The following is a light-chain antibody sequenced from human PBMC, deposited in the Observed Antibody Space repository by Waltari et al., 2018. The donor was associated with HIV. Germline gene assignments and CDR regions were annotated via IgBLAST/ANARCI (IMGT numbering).Light chain of an antibody. V-gene: IGKV1-9*01. CDR2: GAS. CDR3: QQVNSYPLT. J-gene: IGKJ4*01. Sequence: DIQLTQSPPFLSASPGDRVSIACRANQTISTYLAWYQQKPGKAPKLLLYGASILQTGVPSRFTGRGSGTEFHLTITSLQPEDFATYYCQQVNSYPLTFGRGTKVEVK. CDR1: QTISTY.